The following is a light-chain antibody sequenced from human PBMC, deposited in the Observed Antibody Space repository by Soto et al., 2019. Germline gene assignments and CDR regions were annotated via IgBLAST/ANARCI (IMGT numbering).Light chain of an antibody. CDR1: QSVRDN. CDR3: QHYNSYSEA. Sequence: EILLTQSPATLAVSPGEGATLSCRASQSVRDNLAWYQQKPGQAPRLLIYRASTRATGVPARFSGSGSGTEFTLTISSLQSDDFATYYCQHYNSYSEAFGQGTKVELK. J-gene: IGKJ1*01. CDR2: RAS. V-gene: IGKV3-15*01.